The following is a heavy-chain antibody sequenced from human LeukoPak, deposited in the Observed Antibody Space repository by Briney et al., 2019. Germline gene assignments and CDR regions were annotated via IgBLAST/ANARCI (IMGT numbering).Heavy chain of an antibody. CDR2: ISAYNGNT. D-gene: IGHD5-24*01. CDR1: GGTFSSYA. CDR3: ARAYVGYNYGTWVY. J-gene: IGHJ4*02. Sequence: GASVKVSCKASGGTFSSYAISWVRQAPGQGLEWMGWISAYNGNTNYAQKLQGRVTMTTDTSTSTAYMELRSLRSDDTAVYYCARAYVGYNYGTWVYWGQGTLVTVSS. V-gene: IGHV1-18*01.